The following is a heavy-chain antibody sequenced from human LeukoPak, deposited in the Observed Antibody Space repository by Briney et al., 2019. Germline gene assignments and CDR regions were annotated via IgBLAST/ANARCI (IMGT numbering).Heavy chain of an antibody. Sequence: GGSLRLSCAASGFTFSSYEMNWVRQAPGKGLEWVSYISSSGSTIYYADSVKGRFTISRDNAKNSLYLQMNSLRAENKAVYYCARGPDVDYYMDVWGKGTTVTVSS. CDR3: ARGPDVDYYMDV. D-gene: IGHD1-14*01. CDR1: GFTFSSYE. J-gene: IGHJ6*03. CDR2: ISSSGSTI. V-gene: IGHV3-48*03.